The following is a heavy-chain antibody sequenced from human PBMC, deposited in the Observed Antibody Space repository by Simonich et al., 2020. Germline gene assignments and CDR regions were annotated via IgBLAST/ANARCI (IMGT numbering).Heavy chain of an antibody. CDR2: ISNEGSNK. V-gene: IGHV3-30*07. J-gene: IGHJ3*02. CDR3: AREDLTGDASDI. CDR1: GFTFSSYA. D-gene: IGHD7-27*01. Sequence: QVQLVESGGGVVQPGRSLRLSCAASGFTFSSYAMHWVRQAPGEGREWVAVISNEGSNKYYPDSVKGRFTISRDNSKNTLYLQMNSLRAEDTAVYYCAREDLTGDASDIWGQGTMVTVSS.